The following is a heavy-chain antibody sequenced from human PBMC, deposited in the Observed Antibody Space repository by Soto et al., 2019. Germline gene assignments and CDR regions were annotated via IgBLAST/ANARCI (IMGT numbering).Heavy chain of an antibody. V-gene: IGHV4-59*08. CDR2: IYYSGST. Sequence: PSETLSLTCTVSGGSISSYYWSWIRQPPGKGLEWIGYIYYSGSTNYNPSLKSRVTISVDTSKNQFSLKLSSVTAADTAVYYCARHPQAPTGYYFDYWGQGTLVTVSS. CDR3: ARHPQAPTGYYFDY. J-gene: IGHJ4*02. CDR1: GGSISSYY.